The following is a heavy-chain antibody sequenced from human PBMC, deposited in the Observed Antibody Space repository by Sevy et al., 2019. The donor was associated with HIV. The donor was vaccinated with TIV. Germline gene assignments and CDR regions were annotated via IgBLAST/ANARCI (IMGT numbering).Heavy chain of an antibody. Sequence: ASVKVSCKASGYTFTNYYMHWVRQAPGQGLEWMGLINPSGGSTSYAQKFQGRVPMTRDTFTWTVYMELRSLRFEDTAVYYCARVYYYDYSGPGYWGQGTLVTVSS. D-gene: IGHD3-22*01. CDR2: INPSGGST. CDR3: ARVYYYDYSGPGY. J-gene: IGHJ4*02. V-gene: IGHV1-46*01. CDR1: GYTFTNYY.